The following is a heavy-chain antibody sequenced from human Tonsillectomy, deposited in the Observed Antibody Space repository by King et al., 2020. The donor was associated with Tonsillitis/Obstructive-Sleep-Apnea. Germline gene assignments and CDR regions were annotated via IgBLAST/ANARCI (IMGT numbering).Heavy chain of an antibody. CDR1: GGSISSYY. V-gene: IGHV4-59*08. CDR3: ARHDGYCSSTSCYPLLDY. D-gene: IGHD2-2*01. CDR2: IYYSGST. J-gene: IGHJ4*02. Sequence: QLQESGPGLVKPSETLSLTCTVSGGSISSYYWSWIRQPPGKGLEWIGYIYYSGSTNYNPSLKSRVTISVDTSKNQFSLKLSSVTAADTAVYYCARHDGYCSSTSCYPLLDYWGQGTLVTVSS.